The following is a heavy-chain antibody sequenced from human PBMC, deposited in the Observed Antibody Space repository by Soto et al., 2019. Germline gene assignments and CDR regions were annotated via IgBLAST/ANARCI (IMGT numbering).Heavy chain of an antibody. V-gene: IGHV3-48*03. CDR2: ISSSGSSR. D-gene: IGHD5-18*01. J-gene: IGHJ3*02. Sequence: EVQLVDSGGGWVQPAGSLRLSCAASGFTFSSLEMNWVRQAPGKGLEWVAYISSSGSSRYYADSVKGRFTISRDNANNSLYLQMNSLRAEDTAVYYCARERVQLWLRARPKAFDIWGQGTMVTVSS. CDR3: ARERVQLWLRARPKAFDI. CDR1: GFTFSSLE.